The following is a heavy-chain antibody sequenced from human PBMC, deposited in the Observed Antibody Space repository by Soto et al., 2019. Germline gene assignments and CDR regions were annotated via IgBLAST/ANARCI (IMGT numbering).Heavy chain of an antibody. CDR1: GFTFSDYY. J-gene: IGHJ6*04. CDR3: VLRFFKRSEIYYSHGMDV. Sequence: GGSLRLSCAVSGFTFSDYYMSWISQAPGKGLEWVSYISSSGSTIYYADSVKGRFTISRDNAKNSLYLQMNSLRAEDTAVYYCVLRFFKRSEIYYSHGMDVWAKGTIVTVSS. V-gene: IGHV3-11*01. CDR2: ISSSGSTI. D-gene: IGHD3-3*01.